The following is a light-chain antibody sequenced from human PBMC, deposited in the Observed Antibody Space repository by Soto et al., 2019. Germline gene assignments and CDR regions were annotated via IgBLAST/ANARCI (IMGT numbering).Light chain of an antibody. CDR3: MQALQAPSIT. CDR2: LGS. V-gene: IGKV2-28*01. Sequence: DIVMTQSPLSLPVTPGEPASISCRSSQSLLYSNGNNYLVWYLQKPGQSPQLLIYLGSNRASGVPDRISGSGSGTDFILKISRVEAEDVGVYYCMQALQAPSITFGQGTRLEIK. CDR1: QSLLYSNGNNY. J-gene: IGKJ5*01.